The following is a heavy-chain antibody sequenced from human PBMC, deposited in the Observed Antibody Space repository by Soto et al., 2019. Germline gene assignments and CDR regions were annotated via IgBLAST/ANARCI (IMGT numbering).Heavy chain of an antibody. D-gene: IGHD3-16*01. CDR3: PKAYFVWSSEQPYYFDY. CDR1: GFTFSNYA. Sequence: EVQLLDSGGGLVQPGGSLSLSCGASGFTFSNYAMTWVRQGPGKGLEWVSGISGSGGRSYYADSVKGRFTVSRDNSKSTLYLQMNSLRAEDTAVYYCPKAYFVWSSEQPYYFDYWGQRTLVTVSS. V-gene: IGHV3-23*01. J-gene: IGHJ4*02. CDR2: ISGSGGRS.